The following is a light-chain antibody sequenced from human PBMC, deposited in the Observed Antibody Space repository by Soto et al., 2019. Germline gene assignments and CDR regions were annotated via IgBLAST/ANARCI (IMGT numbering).Light chain of an antibody. V-gene: IGLV2-14*01. CDR3: SSYTSSSTPCV. CDR1: SSDVGSYNY. J-gene: IGLJ1*01. CDR2: DVS. Sequence: QSVLTQPPSVSGSPGQSVAISCTGTSSDVGSYNYVSWYQQHPGKAPKLMIYDVSNRPSGVSNRFSGSKSGNTASLTISGLQAEDEADYYCSSYTSSSTPCVFGTGTKVTVL.